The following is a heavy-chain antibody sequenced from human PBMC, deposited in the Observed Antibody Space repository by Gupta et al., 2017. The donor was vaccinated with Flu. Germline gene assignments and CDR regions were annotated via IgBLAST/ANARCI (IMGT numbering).Heavy chain of an antibody. V-gene: IGHV4-39*02. Sequence: YYWAWIRQSPGEGLEWIGSVFHSGMTYYTPSRRSRLTMSVDVSKNQFSLKLSSVNAADTAVYYCARESKSNVNYVYSGMEVWGQGAT. D-gene: IGHD7-27*01. CDR2: VFHSGMT. CDR3: ARESKSNVNYVYSGMEV. J-gene: IGHJ6*02. CDR1: YY.